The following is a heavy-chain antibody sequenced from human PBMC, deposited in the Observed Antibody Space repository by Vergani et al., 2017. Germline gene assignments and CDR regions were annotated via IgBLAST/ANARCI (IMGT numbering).Heavy chain of an antibody. V-gene: IGHV3-21*01. CDR2: ISRSSSNI. D-gene: IGHD7-27*01. J-gene: IGHJ6*02. CDR1: GFSFSGYT. CDR3: ARDRKELRTHDQEYYYYGMDV. Sequence: LVESGGGLVKRGGSVRLSCAASGFSFSGYTLNWVRQAPGTGLEWVSSISRSSSNIYYAVSVKGRFTISTDNAKYSLYLEMKSLRAEDTGLYYCARDRKELRTHDQEYYYYGMDVGGQGTAVTVSS.